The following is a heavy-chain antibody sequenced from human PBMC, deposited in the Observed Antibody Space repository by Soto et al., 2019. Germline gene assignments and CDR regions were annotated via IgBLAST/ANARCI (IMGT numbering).Heavy chain of an antibody. V-gene: IGHV3-48*02. Sequence: GGSLRLSCAASGFTFSSYNMNWVRQAPGRGLEWVSSISGSSTIVHYADSVKGRFTIPRDNAYNSLFLQMNSLTDEDTAVYYCARDQAAVTWYFFDSWGQGTLVTVSS. D-gene: IGHD2-8*02. J-gene: IGHJ4*02. CDR3: ARDQAAVTWYFFDS. CDR1: GFTFSSYN. CDR2: ISGSSTIV.